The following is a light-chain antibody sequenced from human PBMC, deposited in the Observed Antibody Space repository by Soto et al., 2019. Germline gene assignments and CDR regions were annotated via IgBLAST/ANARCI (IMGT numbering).Light chain of an antibody. CDR3: SSYTSRSTLDV. Sequence: QSVLTQPASVSGSPGQSITVSCTGTSSDIGGYNYVSWYQQHPGKAPKLMVYEVTNRPSGVSDRFSGSKSGNTASLTISGLQADDEGYYYCSSYTSRSTLDVFGTGTQLTVL. CDR2: EVT. J-gene: IGLJ1*01. V-gene: IGLV2-14*01. CDR1: SSDIGGYNY.